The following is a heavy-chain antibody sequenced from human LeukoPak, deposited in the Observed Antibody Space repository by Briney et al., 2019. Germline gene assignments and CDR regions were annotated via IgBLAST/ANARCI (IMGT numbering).Heavy chain of an antibody. CDR2: INSDGSST. J-gene: IGHJ2*01. Sequence: TGGSLRLSCAASGVTFSSYWMHWVRQAPGKGLVWVSRINSDGSSTSYADSVKGRFTISRDNAKNTLYLQMNSLRAEDTAVYYCARAGYGYLYFDLWGRGTLVTVSS. CDR3: ARAGYGYLYFDL. D-gene: IGHD5-18*01. CDR1: GVTFSSYW. V-gene: IGHV3-74*01.